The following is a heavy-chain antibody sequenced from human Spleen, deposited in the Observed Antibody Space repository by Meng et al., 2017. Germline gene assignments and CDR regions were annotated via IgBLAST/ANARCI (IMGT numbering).Heavy chain of an antibody. Sequence: QVQRVQSRAEVNMPGTTVKVSCTASGYTLSSDGFSWVRQAPGQGLEWMGWINRYNGNTDYAQKFQGRVTMTTDTSTSTAYMELRSLKSDDTAVYYCANRGNPYLDCWGQGTLVTVSS. CDR3: ANRGNPYLDC. CDR1: GYTLSSDG. CDR2: INRYNGNT. J-gene: IGHJ4*02. V-gene: IGHV1-18*01.